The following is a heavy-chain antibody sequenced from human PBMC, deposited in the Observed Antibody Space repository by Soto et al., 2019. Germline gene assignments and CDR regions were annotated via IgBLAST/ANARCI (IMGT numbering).Heavy chain of an antibody. CDR2: IYYSGST. CDR3: ARYRAAPPGAYYYGMDV. D-gene: IGHD6-6*01. CDR1: GGSISSYY. Sequence: SETLSLTCTVSGGSISSYYWSWIRQPPGKGLEWIGYIYYSGSTNYNPSLKSRVTISVDTSKNQFSLKLSSVTAADTAVYYCARYRAAPPGAYYYGMDVWGQGTTVTVSS. V-gene: IGHV4-59*01. J-gene: IGHJ6*02.